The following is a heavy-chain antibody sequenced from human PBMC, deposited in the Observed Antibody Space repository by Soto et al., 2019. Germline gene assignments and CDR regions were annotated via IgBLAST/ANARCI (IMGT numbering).Heavy chain of an antibody. CDR2: ISHDGSNK. CDR3: ARDVPPENYYYGMDV. CDR1: GFTFSSYA. Sequence: GGSLRLSCAASGFTFSSYAMHWVRQAPGKGLEWVAVISHDGSNKYYADSVKGRFTISRDNSKNTLYLQMNSLRAEDTAVYYCARDVPPENYYYGMDVWGQGTTVTVSS. J-gene: IGHJ6*02. V-gene: IGHV3-30-3*01. D-gene: IGHD3-10*02.